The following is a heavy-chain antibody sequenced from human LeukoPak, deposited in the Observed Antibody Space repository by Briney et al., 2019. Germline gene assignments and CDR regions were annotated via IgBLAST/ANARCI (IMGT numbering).Heavy chain of an antibody. D-gene: IGHD3-22*01. CDR3: ARDDYDSSGYYY. J-gene: IGHJ4*02. V-gene: IGHV3-21*01. CDR2: ISSTSAYI. Sequence: GGSLRLSCAGSGFALKSYSLSWVRQAPGKGLEWVSSISSTSAYIYYADSVKGRFTISRDIDNVVYLQMNSLGAEDTAVYYCARDDYDSSGYYYWGQGTLVTVSS. CDR1: GFALKSYS.